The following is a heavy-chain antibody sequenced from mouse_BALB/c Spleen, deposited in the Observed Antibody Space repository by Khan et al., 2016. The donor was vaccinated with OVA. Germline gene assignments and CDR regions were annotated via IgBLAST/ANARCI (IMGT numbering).Heavy chain of an antibody. V-gene: IGHV1-4*01. CDR3: AREGSYYRSDGWFSY. Sequence: VQLQESGAELARPGASVKMSCKASGYTFTTYTMHWVNQRPGQGLEWIGYINPSNGYTNYNQKFKDKSTFTADKSSSTTYMQLSSLTSDYSAVYYCAREGSYYRSDGWFSYWGQGTLVTVSA. CDR1: GYTFTTYT. J-gene: IGHJ3*01. D-gene: IGHD2-14*01. CDR2: INPSNGYT.